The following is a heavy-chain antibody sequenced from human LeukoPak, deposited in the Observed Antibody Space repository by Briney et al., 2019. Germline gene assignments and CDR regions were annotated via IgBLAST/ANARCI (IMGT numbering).Heavy chain of an antibody. V-gene: IGHV3-23*01. CDR2: ISGSGGST. D-gene: IGHD6-13*01. J-gene: IGHJ4*02. Sequence: GGSLRLPCAASGFTFSNYAMSWVRQAPGKGLEWVSAISGSGGSTYYADSLKGRFTISRDNSKNTLYLQMNSLGAEDTAIYYCAKNAAFGLLDYWGQGTLVTVSS. CDR3: AKNAAFGLLDY. CDR1: GFTFSNYA.